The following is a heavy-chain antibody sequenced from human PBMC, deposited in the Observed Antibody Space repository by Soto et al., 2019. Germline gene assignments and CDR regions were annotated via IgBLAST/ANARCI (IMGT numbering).Heavy chain of an antibody. CDR3: AREGSTSSLSGWFDP. CDR1: GFTFSSYS. J-gene: IGHJ5*02. D-gene: IGHD2-2*01. Sequence: TGGSLRLSCAASGFTFSSYSMNWVRQAPGKGLEWVSSISSSSSYIYYADSVKGRFTISRDNSKNTLYLQMNSLGAEDTAVYYCAREGSTSSLSGWFDPWGQGTLVTVSS. CDR2: ISSSSSYI. V-gene: IGHV3-21*01.